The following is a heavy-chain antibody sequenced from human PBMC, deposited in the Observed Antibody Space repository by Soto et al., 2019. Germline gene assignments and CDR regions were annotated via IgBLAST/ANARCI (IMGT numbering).Heavy chain of an antibody. CDR2: IYCSGSGGT. CDR3: ARTLDSGHKDV. D-gene: IGHD3-22*01. V-gene: IGHV4-59*11. Sequence: QLQLQESGPGLVNPSETLSLTCTVSGGSIGNHYWSWIRQSPGKGLEWIGYIYCSGSGGTKYNPSLKSRVTILADTSKNQFSLQLSSVTAADTAVYYCARTLDSGHKDVWGRGTTVTVSS. J-gene: IGHJ6*03. CDR1: GGSIGNHY.